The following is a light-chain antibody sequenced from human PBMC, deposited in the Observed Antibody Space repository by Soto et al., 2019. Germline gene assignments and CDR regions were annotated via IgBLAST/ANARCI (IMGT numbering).Light chain of an antibody. J-gene: IGKJ1*01. V-gene: IGKV3-20*01. Sequence: ELVLTQSPGTLSLSPGERATLSCRASQSVSSSYLAWYQQKPGQAPRLLIYAASRRATGIRDRFSGSGSGTDFTLTISRLEPEGVAMYYCQEYGSSRTFGQGTKVEFK. CDR1: QSVSSSY. CDR3: QEYGSSRT. CDR2: AAS.